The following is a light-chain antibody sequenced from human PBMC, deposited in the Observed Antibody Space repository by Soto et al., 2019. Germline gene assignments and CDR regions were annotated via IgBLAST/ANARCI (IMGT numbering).Light chain of an antibody. Sequence: DIQMTQSPSSLSASVGDRVTITCRASQSISTYLNWYQQKPGQAPTLLIYATSSLQSGVPSRFSGRGSGTDFTLTISSLQPEDSATYYCQQSYSTPLSFGGGTKVEIK. V-gene: IGKV1-39*01. J-gene: IGKJ4*01. CDR1: QSISTY. CDR3: QQSYSTPLS. CDR2: ATS.